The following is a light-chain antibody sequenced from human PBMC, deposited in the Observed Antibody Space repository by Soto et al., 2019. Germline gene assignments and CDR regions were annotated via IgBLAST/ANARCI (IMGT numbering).Light chain of an antibody. V-gene: IGLV2-23*01. Sequence: QSALTQPASVSGSPGQSITISCTGTSSDVGTSNLVSWYQQCPGKTPKLMIYEGTKRPSGVSNRFSGSKSGNTASLTIYGLQAYDEADYYCCSYACSTTHVIFGGGTKVTV. CDR3: CSYACSTTHVI. CDR1: SSDVGTSNL. J-gene: IGLJ2*01. CDR2: EGT.